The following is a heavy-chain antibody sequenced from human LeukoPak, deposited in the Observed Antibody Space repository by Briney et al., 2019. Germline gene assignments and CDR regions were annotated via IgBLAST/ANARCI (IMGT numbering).Heavy chain of an antibody. J-gene: IGHJ4*02. Sequence: PGGSLRLSCAASGFSFSDYYMSWIRQAPGKGLEWVSYISSSGNTIYYADSLKGRFTISRDNANNSLYLQMNSLRAEGTAVYYCARDPYDGYRYFDYWGQGTLVTVSS. CDR3: ARDPYDGYRYFDY. V-gene: IGHV3-11*01. CDR1: GFSFSDYY. D-gene: IGHD5-24*01. CDR2: ISSSGNTI.